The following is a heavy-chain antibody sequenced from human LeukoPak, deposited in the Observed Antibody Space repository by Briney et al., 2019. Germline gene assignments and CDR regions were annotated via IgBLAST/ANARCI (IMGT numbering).Heavy chain of an antibody. D-gene: IGHD3-10*01. CDR3: AKWFKGGDY. CDR1: GFTFSSYA. V-gene: IGHV3-30-3*02. Sequence: PGGSLRLSCAASGFTFSSYAMHWVRQAPGKGLEWVAVISYDGSNKYYADSVKGRFTISRDNSKNTLYLQMNSLRAEDTAVYYCAKWFKGGDYWGQGTLVTVSS. J-gene: IGHJ4*02. CDR2: ISYDGSNK.